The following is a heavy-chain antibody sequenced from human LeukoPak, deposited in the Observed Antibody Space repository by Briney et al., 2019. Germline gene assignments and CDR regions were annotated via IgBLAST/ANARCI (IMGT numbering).Heavy chain of an antibody. D-gene: IGHD3-10*01. CDR3: AKDEFFEMGYGSGSYSPFDY. Sequence: PGGSLRLSCAASGFTFSSYAMSWVRQAPGKGLEWVSAISGSGGSTYYADSVKGRFTISRDNSKNTLYLQMNSLRAEDTAVYYCAKDEFFEMGYGSGSYSPFDYWGQGTLVTVSS. CDR2: ISGSGGST. V-gene: IGHV3-23*01. J-gene: IGHJ4*02. CDR1: GFTFSSYA.